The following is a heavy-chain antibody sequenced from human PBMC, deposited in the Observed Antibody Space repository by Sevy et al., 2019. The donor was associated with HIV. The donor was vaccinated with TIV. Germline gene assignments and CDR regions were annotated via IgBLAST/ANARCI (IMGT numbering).Heavy chain of an antibody. Sequence: SQTLSLTCTVSGGSISSTDSYWSWIRQPPGKGLEWIGYIHYSGGTYYNPFLKGRVAMSVDTSEKQFSLKLSFLTAADTAVYYCASKRRYSHGPFDYWGQGTLVTVSS. J-gene: IGHJ4*02. CDR3: ASKRRYSHGPFDY. CDR1: GGSISSTDSY. CDR2: IHYSGGT. D-gene: IGHD5-12*01. V-gene: IGHV4-30-4*01.